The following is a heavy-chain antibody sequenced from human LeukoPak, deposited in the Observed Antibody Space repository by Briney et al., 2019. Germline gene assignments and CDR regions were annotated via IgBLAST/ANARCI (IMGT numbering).Heavy chain of an antibody. CDR3: ARDQGNGYLGDY. V-gene: IGHV1-18*01. Sequence: ASVKLSCKASGVTFSTSSINWVRQAPGQGLEWMGWISAYNGDTNYAQKVQGRVTMTTDTSTTTAYMELRSLRSDDTAVYYCARDQGNGYLGDYWGQGTLVTVSS. J-gene: IGHJ4*02. CDR2: ISAYNGDT. CDR1: GVTFSTSS. D-gene: IGHD3-22*01.